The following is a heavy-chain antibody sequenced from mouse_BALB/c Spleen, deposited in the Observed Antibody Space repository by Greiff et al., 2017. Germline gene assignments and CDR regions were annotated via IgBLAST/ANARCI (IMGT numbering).Heavy chain of an antibody. D-gene: IGHD2-4*01. CDR1: GYSITSDYA. V-gene: IGHV3-2*02. Sequence: EVKLMESGPGLVKPSQSLSLTCTVTGYSITSDYAWNWIRQFPGNKLEWMGYISYSGSTSYNPSLKSRISITRDTSKNQFFLQLNSVTTEDTATYYCARGEYDYDVGWYFDVWGAGTTVTVSS. CDR3: ARGEYDYDVGWYFDV. CDR2: ISYSGST. J-gene: IGHJ1*01.